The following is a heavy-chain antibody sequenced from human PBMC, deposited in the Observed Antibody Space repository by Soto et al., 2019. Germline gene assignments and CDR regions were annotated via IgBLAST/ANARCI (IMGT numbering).Heavy chain of an antibody. CDR3: ATWDVAGAFDY. D-gene: IGHD6-19*01. V-gene: IGHV1-2*04. Sequence: ASVKVSCKASGYTFTGYYMHWVRQAPGQGLEWMGWINPNSGGTNYARKFQGWVTMTRDTSISTAYMELSRLRSDNTAVYYCATWDVAGAFDYWGQGTLVTVSS. CDR2: INPNSGGT. J-gene: IGHJ4*02. CDR1: GYTFTGYY.